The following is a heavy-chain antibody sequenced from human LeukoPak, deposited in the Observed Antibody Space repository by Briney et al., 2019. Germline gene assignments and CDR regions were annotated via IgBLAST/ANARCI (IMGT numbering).Heavy chain of an antibody. Sequence: SQTLSLTCAVSGGSISSGGYSWSWIRQPPGKGLEWIGYIYHSGSTNYNPSLKSRVTISVDTSKNQFSLKLSSVTAADTAVYYCARADMTSYYYYGMDVWGQGTTVTVSS. J-gene: IGHJ6*02. CDR2: IYHSGST. D-gene: IGHD3-9*01. V-gene: IGHV4-30-2*01. CDR1: GGSISSGGYS. CDR3: ARADMTSYYYYGMDV.